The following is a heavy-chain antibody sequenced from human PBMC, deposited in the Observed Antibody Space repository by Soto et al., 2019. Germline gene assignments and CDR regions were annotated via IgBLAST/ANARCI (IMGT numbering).Heavy chain of an antibody. CDR2: INPSGGST. J-gene: IGHJ6*02. Sequence: ASVKVSCKASGYTFTSYYMHWVRQAPGQGLEWMGIINPSGGSTSYAQKSQGRVTMTRDTSTSTVYMELSSLRSEDTAVYYCARDHGSNSAGVYYGMDVWGQGTTVTVSS. D-gene: IGHD3-3*01. CDR3: ARDHGSNSAGVYYGMDV. CDR1: GYTFTSYY. V-gene: IGHV1-46*01.